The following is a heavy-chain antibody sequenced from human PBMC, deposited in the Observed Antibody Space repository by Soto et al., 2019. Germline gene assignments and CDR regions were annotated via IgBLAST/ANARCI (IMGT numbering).Heavy chain of an antibody. J-gene: IGHJ4*02. Sequence: SDTLSLTCTFSGGSLSNIDYYWGWLRQPPGKGLEWIGYMYYTGSTNYKPSLKSRVTISVDTSKNQFSLRLTSVTAADTAVYYCASGGRTSPHISVWGRGTLVTVSS. CDR2: MYYTGST. CDR3: ASGGRTSPHISV. D-gene: IGHD2-21*01. CDR1: GGSLSNIDYY. V-gene: IGHV4-61*08.